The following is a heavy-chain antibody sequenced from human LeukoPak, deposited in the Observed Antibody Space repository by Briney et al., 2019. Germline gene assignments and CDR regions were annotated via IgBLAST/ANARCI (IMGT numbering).Heavy chain of an antibody. CDR2: INPNSGGT. J-gene: IGHJ4*02. V-gene: IGHV1-2*02. Sequence: ASVKVSCKASGYTFTGYYFHWVRQAPGQGLEWMGWINPNSGGTNYAQRFQGRVTMTRDTSISTAYMELSRLRSDDTAVYYCARGRNYDFWSGYYDYWGQGTLVTVSS. CDR3: ARGRNYDFWSGYYDY. D-gene: IGHD3-3*01. CDR1: GYTFTGYY.